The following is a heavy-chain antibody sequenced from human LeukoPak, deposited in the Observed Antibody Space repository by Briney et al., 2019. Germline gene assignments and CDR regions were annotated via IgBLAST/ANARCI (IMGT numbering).Heavy chain of an antibody. CDR3: SRSTRSKTDPFDI. J-gene: IGHJ3*02. Sequence: PGGSLRLSCAAPGFTFSSYSVNWVRQAPGKGLEWVSSISERSSYIYYADSMKGRFTISRDNAKNSLYLQMNSLRAEDTAVYYCSRSTRSKTDPFDIWGQGPVVTVAS. CDR1: GFTFSSYS. V-gene: IGHV3-21*01. CDR2: ISERSSYI.